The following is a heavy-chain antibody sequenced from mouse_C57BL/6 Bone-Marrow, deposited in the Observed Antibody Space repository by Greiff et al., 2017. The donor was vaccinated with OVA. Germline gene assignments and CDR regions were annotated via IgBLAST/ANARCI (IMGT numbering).Heavy chain of an antibody. CDR1: GYSITSGYY. CDR3: ARDRVYYDYDVAWFAY. V-gene: IGHV3-6*01. CDR2: ISYDGSN. J-gene: IGHJ3*01. D-gene: IGHD2-4*01. Sequence: EVKLEESGPGLVKPSQSLSLTCSVPGYSITSGYYWNWIRQFPGNKLEWMGYISYDGSNNYNPSLKNRISITRDTSKNQFFLKLNSVTTEDTATYYCARDRVYYDYDVAWFAYWGQGTLVSVSA.